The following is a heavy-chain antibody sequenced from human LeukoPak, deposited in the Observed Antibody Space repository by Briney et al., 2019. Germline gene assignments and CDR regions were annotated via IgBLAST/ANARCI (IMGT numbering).Heavy chain of an antibody. CDR2: ISSSSSYI. V-gene: IGHV3-21*01. CDR3: ARKVRDAFDI. CDR1: GFTFRSDS. J-gene: IGHJ3*02. D-gene: IGHD3-10*01. Sequence: GGSLRLSCAASGFTFRSDSINWVRQAPGKGLEWVSSISSSSSYIYYADSVKGRFTTSRDNAKNSLYLQMNSLRAEDTAVYYCARKVRDAFDIWGQGTMVTVSS.